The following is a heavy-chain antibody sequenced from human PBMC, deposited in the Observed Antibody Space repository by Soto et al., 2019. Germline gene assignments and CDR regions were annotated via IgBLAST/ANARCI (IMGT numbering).Heavy chain of an antibody. CDR3: ARMSYFYDKRHFDL. CDR2: VYYSGTT. CDR1: GASITNNDYY. Sequence: TLSPTCTVSGASITNNDYYWSVIRHTPGTGLEWIGYVYYSGTTDYIPPLKSRLSMSIDKSQNQFTLKLNSVTAADTATYHCARMSYFYDKRHFDLWARATLVTASS. J-gene: IGHJ2*01. V-gene: IGHV4-30-4*01. D-gene: IGHD3-22*01.